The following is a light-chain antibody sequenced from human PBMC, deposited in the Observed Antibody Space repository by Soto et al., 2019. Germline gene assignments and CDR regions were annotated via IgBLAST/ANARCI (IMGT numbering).Light chain of an antibody. J-gene: IGKJ1*01. CDR3: RQYKSYSWK. Sequence: DIQMTQSPSTLSASVGDRVTITCRASQSIGRWLAWYQQKPGKAPKLLIYKESNLRTGVPSRFSGGGSGTEFTLTIDSLQPDDFAIYYCRQYKSYSWKVGQGTKADSK. CDR2: KES. CDR1: QSIGRW. V-gene: IGKV1-5*03.